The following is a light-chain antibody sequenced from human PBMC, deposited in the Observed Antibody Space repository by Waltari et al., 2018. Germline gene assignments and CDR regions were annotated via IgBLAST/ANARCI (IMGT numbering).Light chain of an antibody. CDR2: EDS. CDR3: GTWDSSLSGAV. V-gene: IGLV1-51*02. CDR1: STHIANNY. Sequence: QSVLTQPPSVSAAPGQMVTISCSGGSTHIANNYVSWYRQFPGTAPKLLIQEDSERPSGIPGRFSGSKSGTSATLDITGLQAGDEADYYCGTWDSSLSGAVFGGGTHLTVL. J-gene: IGLJ7*01.